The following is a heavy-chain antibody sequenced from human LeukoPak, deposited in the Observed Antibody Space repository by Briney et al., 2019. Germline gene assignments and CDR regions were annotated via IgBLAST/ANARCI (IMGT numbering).Heavy chain of an antibody. J-gene: IGHJ4*02. D-gene: IGHD6-13*01. CDR3: ARDRVAAAGYYFDY. V-gene: IGHV4-61*02. Sequence: SETLSLTCTVSGGSISSGSYYWSWIRQPAGKGLEWIGRIYTSGSTNYNPSLKSRVTISVDTSKNQSSPKLSSVTAADTAVYYCARDRVAAAGYYFDYWGQGTLVTVSS. CDR2: IYTSGST. CDR1: GGSISSGSYY.